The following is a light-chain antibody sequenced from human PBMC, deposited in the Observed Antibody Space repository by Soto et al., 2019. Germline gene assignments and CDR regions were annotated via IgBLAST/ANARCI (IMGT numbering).Light chain of an antibody. CDR1: SSNIGSNY. V-gene: IGLV1-47*01. CDR3: AAWDDSLSGSYV. J-gene: IGLJ1*01. CDR2: RNN. Sequence: QSVLTQPPSASGTPGQRVTISCSGSSSNIGSNYVYWYRQLPGTAPKLLIYRNNQRPSGVPDRFSGSKSGTSASLAISGLRSEDEADYYCAAWDDSLSGSYVFGTGTKVT.